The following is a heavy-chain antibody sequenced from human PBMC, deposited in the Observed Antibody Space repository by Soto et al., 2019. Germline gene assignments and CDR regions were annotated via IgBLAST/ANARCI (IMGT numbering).Heavy chain of an antibody. CDR3: ARGLKSGNSFLSFFAY. CDR1: GYTFTNFA. D-gene: IGHD1-26*01. V-gene: IGHV1-3*01. Sequence: ASVKVSCKAAGYTFTNFAMHWVRQAPGQRLEWMGWINAGNDNTKYSQKFQGRVSITRDTSASTAYMELSSLRSEDTAMYYCARGLKSGNSFLSFFAYWGQGTLVTVPS. CDR2: INAGNDNT. J-gene: IGHJ4*02.